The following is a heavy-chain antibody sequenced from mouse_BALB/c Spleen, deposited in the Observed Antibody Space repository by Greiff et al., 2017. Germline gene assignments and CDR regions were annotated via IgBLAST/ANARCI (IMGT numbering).Heavy chain of an antibody. Sequence: VQLQQSGPELVKPGASVKISCQASGYTFTDYYINWVKQKPGQGLEWIGWIYPGSGNTKYNEKFKGKATLTVDTSSSTAYMQLSSLTSEDTAVYFCARGLLRQAMDYWGQGTSVTVSS. D-gene: IGHD1-2*01. J-gene: IGHJ4*01. CDR2: IYPGSGNT. V-gene: IGHV1-84*02. CDR1: GYTFTDYY. CDR3: ARGLLRQAMDY.